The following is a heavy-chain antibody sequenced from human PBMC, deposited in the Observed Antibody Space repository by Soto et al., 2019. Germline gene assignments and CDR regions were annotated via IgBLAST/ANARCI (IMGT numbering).Heavy chain of an antibody. CDR3: AKGRGGSGSLTPRVDF. Sequence: EVQLLESGGGLVQPGGSLRLSCAASGFTFNNYAMTWVRQAPGKGLEWVSAISGGGDTTSYADSVKGRFTVYREGSKNTLYLKMSSLRAEDTALYYCAKGRGGSGSLTPRVDFWCQGTLVTVSS. CDR1: GFTFNNYA. D-gene: IGHD3-10*01. J-gene: IGHJ4*02. V-gene: IGHV3-23*01. CDR2: ISGGGDTT.